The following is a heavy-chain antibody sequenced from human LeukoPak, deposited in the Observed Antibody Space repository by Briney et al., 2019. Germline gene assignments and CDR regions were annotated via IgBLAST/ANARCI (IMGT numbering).Heavy chain of an antibody. D-gene: IGHD3-10*01. Sequence: PGGSLRLSCAASGFTFSGSAMHWVRQASGKGLEWVGRIRSKANSYATAYAASVKGRFTISRDDSKNTAYLQMNSLKTEDTAVYYCTIYYGSGSYYRGFDYWGQGTLVTVSS. CDR3: TIYYGSGSYYRGFDY. CDR1: GFTFSGSA. CDR2: IRSKANSYAT. J-gene: IGHJ4*02. V-gene: IGHV3-73*01.